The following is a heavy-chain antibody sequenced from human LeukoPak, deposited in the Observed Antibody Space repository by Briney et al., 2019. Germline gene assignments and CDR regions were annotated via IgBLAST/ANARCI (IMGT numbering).Heavy chain of an antibody. CDR1: GFTFSSYW. J-gene: IGHJ4*02. CDR3: ARDLNWETY. D-gene: IGHD7-27*01. CDR2: MKTDGSQI. V-gene: IGHV3-7*01. Sequence: GGSLRLSCVASGFTFSSYWMTWVRQAPGKGLEWVANMKTDGSQIYYVDSVKGRLTISRDNAKNSLYLQMNSLRAEDTAVYYCARDLNWETYWGQGTLVSVSS.